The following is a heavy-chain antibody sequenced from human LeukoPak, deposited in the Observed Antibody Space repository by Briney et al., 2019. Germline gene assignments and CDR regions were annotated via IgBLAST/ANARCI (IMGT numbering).Heavy chain of an antibody. Sequence: GGSLRLSCAASGFTFSSYAMTWVRQAPGKGLEWVSTISGSGVSTYYADSVKGRFTISRDNSKNTLYLQMNSLRAEDTAVYYCARGPKFAIRMIVVVTKGHFDYWGQGTLVTVSS. V-gene: IGHV3-23*01. J-gene: IGHJ4*02. CDR1: GFTFSSYA. CDR3: ARGPKFAIRMIVVVTKGHFDY. D-gene: IGHD3-22*01. CDR2: ISGSGVST.